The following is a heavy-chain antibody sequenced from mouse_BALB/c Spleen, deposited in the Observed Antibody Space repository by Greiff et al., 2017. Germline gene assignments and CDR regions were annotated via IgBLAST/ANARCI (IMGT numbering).Heavy chain of an antibody. J-gene: IGHJ2*01. Sequence: ESGPGILQPSQTLSLTCSFSGFSLSTSGMCVSWIRQPSGKGLEWLAHIYWDDDKRYNPSLKSRLTISKDTSRNQVFLKITSVDTADTATYYCARRITTVVATEDYWGQGTTLTVSS. V-gene: IGHV8-12*01. D-gene: IGHD1-1*01. CDR3: ARRITTVVATEDY. CDR2: IYWDDDK. CDR1: GFSLSTSGMC.